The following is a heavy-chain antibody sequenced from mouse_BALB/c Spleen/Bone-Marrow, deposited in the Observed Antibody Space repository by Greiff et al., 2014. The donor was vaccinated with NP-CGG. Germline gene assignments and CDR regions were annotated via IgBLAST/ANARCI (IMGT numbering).Heavy chain of an antibody. CDR1: GFTLTDYF. CDR3: ARDYNGYFDF. D-gene: IGHD6-1*01. CDR2: IRNKPSGYTT. V-gene: IGHV7-3*02. Sequence: DVQLVESGGGLVQPGGSLRLSCTTSGFTLTDYFMTWVRQPPGKALEWLGFIRNKPSGYTTEYNPSVKGRFSISRDNSQGIFYLQMNTLRAEGSAIYYCARDYNGYFDFWGQGTTLTVSS. J-gene: IGHJ2*01.